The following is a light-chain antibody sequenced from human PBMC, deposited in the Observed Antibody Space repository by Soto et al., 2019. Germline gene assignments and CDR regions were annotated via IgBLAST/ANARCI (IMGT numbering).Light chain of an antibody. Sequence: QSPLTQPASVSGSPEQSITISCTGTISDVGSYDIVSWYQQYPGKAPKLMIYEVSERPSGVSNRFSGSKSGNTASLTISGLLAEDEADYYCCSYAGSSAFPFVFGTGTKVTVL. J-gene: IGLJ1*01. CDR1: ISDVGSYDI. CDR3: CSYAGSSAFPFV. V-gene: IGLV2-23*02. CDR2: EVS.